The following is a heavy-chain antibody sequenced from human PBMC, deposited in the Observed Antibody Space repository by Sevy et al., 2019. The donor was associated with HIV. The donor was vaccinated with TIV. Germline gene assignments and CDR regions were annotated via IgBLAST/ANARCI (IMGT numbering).Heavy chain of an antibody. CDR3: ARAPRGSQGPGQYFLN. D-gene: IGHD1-26*01. Sequence: ASVKVSCKASGYTFTNYIITWVRQAPGQGLEWMGRISTHNGDSKCAQQLQGRLTMTTDTSTSTAYMELRNLRSDDTAVYYCARAPRGSQGPGQYFLNWGQGTLVTVSS. CDR1: GYTFTNYI. CDR2: ISTHNGDS. J-gene: IGHJ1*01. V-gene: IGHV1-18*01.